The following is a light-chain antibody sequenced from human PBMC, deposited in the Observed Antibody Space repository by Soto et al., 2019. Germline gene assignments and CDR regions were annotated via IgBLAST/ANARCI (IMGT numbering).Light chain of an antibody. Sequence: DILLTQSPSTLSASLGDRVTITCRASQSISNWLAWYQQKPGTAPKLLIYGASTLESGVPSRFSGSRSKTEFTLTVSSLQPDDFATYYCQQYNDRFRYTFGQGTKLESK. CDR1: QSISNW. V-gene: IGKV1-5*03. CDR3: QQYNDRFRYT. CDR2: GAS. J-gene: IGKJ2*01.